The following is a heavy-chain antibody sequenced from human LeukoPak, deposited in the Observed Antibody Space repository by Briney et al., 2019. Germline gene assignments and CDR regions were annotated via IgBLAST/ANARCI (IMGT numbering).Heavy chain of an antibody. V-gene: IGHV3-23*01. CDR2: ISGSGGST. CDR3: AKLSTHGGNSGGLGAFDI. J-gene: IGHJ3*02. Sequence: PGGSLRLSCAASGFTFSSYAMSWVRQAPGKGLEWVSAISGSGGSTYYADSVKGRFTISRDNSKNTLYLQMNSLRAEDTAVYYCAKLSTHGGNSGGLGAFDIWGQGTLVTISS. D-gene: IGHD4-23*01. CDR1: GFTFSSYA.